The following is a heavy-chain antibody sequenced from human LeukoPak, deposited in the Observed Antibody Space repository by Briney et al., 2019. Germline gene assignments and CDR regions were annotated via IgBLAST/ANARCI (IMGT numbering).Heavy chain of an antibody. CDR2: INPSGGST. CDR1: GYTFTSYY. J-gene: IGHJ5*02. V-gene: IGHV1-46*01. CDR3: ARAHIVVVPAAISWFDP. Sequence: GASVKVSCKASGYTFTSYYTHWVRQAPGQGLEWMGIINPSGGSTSYAQKFQGRVTMTRDMSTSTVYMELSSLRSEDTAVYYCARAHIVVVPAAISWFDPWGQGTLVTVSS. D-gene: IGHD2-2*01.